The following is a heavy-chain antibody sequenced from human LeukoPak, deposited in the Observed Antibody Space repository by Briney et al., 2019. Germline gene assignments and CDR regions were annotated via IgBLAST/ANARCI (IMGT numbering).Heavy chain of an antibody. J-gene: IGHJ6*03. D-gene: IGHD6-13*01. Sequence: SETLSLTCTVSGGSIRSYYWTWIRQPPGKGLEWIGYIYYSGSTNYKPSLKSRVTISVDTSKNQLSLRLSSVTAADTAVYYCARSLLSSSSPFYYYYYMDVWGKGTTVTISS. V-gene: IGHV4-59*01. CDR1: GGSIRSYY. CDR2: IYYSGST. CDR3: ARSLLSSSSPFYYYYYMDV.